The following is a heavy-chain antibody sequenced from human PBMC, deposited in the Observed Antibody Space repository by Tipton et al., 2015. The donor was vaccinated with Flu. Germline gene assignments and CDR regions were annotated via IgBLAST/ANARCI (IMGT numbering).Heavy chain of an antibody. J-gene: IGHJ4*02. D-gene: IGHD5-18*01. CDR1: GGSMSSYY. V-gene: IGHV4-4*07. CDR3: ARGYLLDY. CDR2: IYTSGSS. Sequence: TLSLTCTVSGGSMSSYYWSWIRQPAGKGLEWIGRIYTSGSSNYKPPLKSRVTMSEDTSKNQVSMKLSSVTGADTAVYYWARGYLLDYWGQGTLVTVSA.